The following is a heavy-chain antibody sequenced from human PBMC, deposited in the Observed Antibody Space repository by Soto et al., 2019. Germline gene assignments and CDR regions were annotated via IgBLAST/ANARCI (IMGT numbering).Heavy chain of an antibody. CDR2: MNPSTGNT. D-gene: IGHD6-19*01. CDR3: ARGRIIVAGGFDP. V-gene: IGHV1-8*01. CDR1: GYTFTSYD. J-gene: IGHJ5*02. Sequence: QVQLVQSGAEVKKPGALVKVSCKASGYTFTSYDIIWVRQATGQGLEWMGWMNPSTGNTDSAEKFQGRLSMTRHTSISTVYMELSSLSFEDTAVYYCARGRIIVAGGFDPWGQGTLVTVSS.